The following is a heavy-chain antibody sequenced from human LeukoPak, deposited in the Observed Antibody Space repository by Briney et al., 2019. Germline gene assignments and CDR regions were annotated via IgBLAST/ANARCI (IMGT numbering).Heavy chain of an antibody. Sequence: SETLSLTCTVSGGSISSYYWSWIRQPPGKGLEWIGYIYYSGSTNYNPSLKSRVTISVDTSKNQFSLKLSSVTAADTAVYYCASLGSGWQGPDYWGQGTLVTVSS. CDR1: GGSISSYY. CDR2: IYYSGST. D-gene: IGHD6-19*01. V-gene: IGHV4-59*01. CDR3: ASLGSGWQGPDY. J-gene: IGHJ4*02.